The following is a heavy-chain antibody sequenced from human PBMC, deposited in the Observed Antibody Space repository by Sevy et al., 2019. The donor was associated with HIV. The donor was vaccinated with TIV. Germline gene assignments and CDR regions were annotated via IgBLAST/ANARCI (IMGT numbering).Heavy chain of an antibody. D-gene: IGHD1-26*01. J-gene: IGHJ4*02. CDR3: ARDGATTLDY. CDR1: GGSVSSGSYY. Sequence: SETLSLTCTVSGGSVSSGSYYWSWIRQPPGKGLEWIGYIYYSGSTNYNPSLKSRVTITVDTSKNQFSLKLSSVTAADTAVYYCARDGATTLDYWGQGTLVTVSS. V-gene: IGHV4-61*01. CDR2: IYYSGST.